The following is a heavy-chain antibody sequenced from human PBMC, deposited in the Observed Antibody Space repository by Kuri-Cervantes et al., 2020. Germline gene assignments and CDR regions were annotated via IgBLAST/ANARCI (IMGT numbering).Heavy chain of an antibody. V-gene: IGHV1-2*02. Sequence: ASVKVSCKASGYTFTGYYMHWVRQAPGQGLEWMGWINPNSGGTNYAQKFQGRVTMTRDTSISTAYMELSRLRSDDTAVYYCARAVRRGYSYGTPGGYWGQGTLGTVSS. CDR1: GYTFTGYY. D-gene: IGHD5-18*01. J-gene: IGHJ4*02. CDR2: INPNSGGT. CDR3: ARAVRRGYSYGTPGGY.